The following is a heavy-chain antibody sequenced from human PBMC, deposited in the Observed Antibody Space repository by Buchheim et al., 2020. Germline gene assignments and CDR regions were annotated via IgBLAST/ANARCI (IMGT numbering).Heavy chain of an antibody. CDR3: ARDLRGLDDH. V-gene: IGHV3-74*01. J-gene: IGHJ4*02. D-gene: IGHD3-16*01. CDR1: GFTFSNYW. CDR2: ISTDGRKT. Sequence: EVQLVESGGGLVQPGGSLRLSCVASGFTFSNYWMHWVRQGPGKGLVWVSRISTDGRKTSYADSVRGRFTISRDNAKNTLYLQMNNLGAEDTAVYFCARDLRGLDDHWGQGTL.